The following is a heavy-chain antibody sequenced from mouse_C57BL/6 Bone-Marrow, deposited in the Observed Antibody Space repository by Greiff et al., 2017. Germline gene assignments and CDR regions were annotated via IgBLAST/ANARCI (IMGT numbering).Heavy chain of an antibody. CDR2: IDPSDSET. V-gene: IGHV1-52*01. D-gene: IGHD2-3*01. J-gene: IGHJ3*01. CDR3: ERSCTRDGYWAPFAY. CDR1: GYTFTSYW. Sequence: QVQLQQPGAELVRPGSSVKLSCKASGYTFTSYWMHWVKQRPIQGLEWIGNIDPSDSETHYNQKFKDKATLTVDKYSSTAYMQLSSLTSEDSAVYYCERSCTRDGYWAPFAYWGQGTLVTVSA.